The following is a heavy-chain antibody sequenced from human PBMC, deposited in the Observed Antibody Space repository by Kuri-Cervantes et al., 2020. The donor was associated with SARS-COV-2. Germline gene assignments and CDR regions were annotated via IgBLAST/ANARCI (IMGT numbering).Heavy chain of an antibody. V-gene: IGHV1-2*02. Sequence: ASVKVSCKASGYTFTGYYMHWVRQAPGQGLEWMGWINPNSGGTNYAQKFQGRVTMTRDTSISTAYMELSRLRSDDTAVYYCATDVNCSSTSCYTGDWYFDLWGRGTLVTVSS. CDR2: INPNSGGT. CDR1: GYTFTGYY. CDR3: ATDVNCSSTSCYTGDWYFDL. J-gene: IGHJ2*01. D-gene: IGHD2-2*02.